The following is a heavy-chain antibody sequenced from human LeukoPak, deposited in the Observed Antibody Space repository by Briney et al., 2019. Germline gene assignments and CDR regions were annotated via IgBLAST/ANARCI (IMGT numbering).Heavy chain of an antibody. Sequence: GGSLRLSCAASGFSFNNFGIHWVRQAPGKGLEWVTVISYDGSNTHYADSVKGRFTVSRDNSENTLYLQMNSLRAEDTAVYYCARLPVYYYDSSGYYWDDYWGQGTLVTVSS. D-gene: IGHD3-22*01. CDR3: ARLPVYYYDSSGYYWDDY. CDR1: GFSFNNFG. J-gene: IGHJ4*02. V-gene: IGHV3-30*03. CDR2: ISYDGSNT.